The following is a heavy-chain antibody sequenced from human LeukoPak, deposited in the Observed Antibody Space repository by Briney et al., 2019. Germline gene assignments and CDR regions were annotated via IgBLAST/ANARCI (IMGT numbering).Heavy chain of an antibody. Sequence: PGGSLRLACTASGFIFRDYGMHWVRQAPGKGLEWLSVISHDGTSQYYTDSVKGRFTISRDNAKNSLYLQMNSLRAEDTAVYYCASLYGSGSLDAFDIWGQGTMATVSS. V-gene: IGHV3-30*03. CDR3: ASLYGSGSLDAFDI. D-gene: IGHD3-10*01. J-gene: IGHJ3*02. CDR2: ISHDGTSQ. CDR1: GFIFRDYG.